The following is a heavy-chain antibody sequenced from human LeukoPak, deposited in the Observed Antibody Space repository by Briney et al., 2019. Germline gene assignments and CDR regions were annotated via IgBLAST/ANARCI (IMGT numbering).Heavy chain of an antibody. CDR2: MNPNSGNT. Sequence: ASVKVSCKASGYTFTSYDINWVRQATGQGLEWMGWMNPNSGNTGYAQKFQGRVTMTRNTSISTAYMELSSLRSEDTAVYYCARGLDMVRVVISDYYYYYMDVWGKGST. V-gene: IGHV1-8*01. J-gene: IGHJ6*03. D-gene: IGHD3-10*01. CDR1: GYTFTSYD. CDR3: ARGLDMVRVVISDYYYYYMDV.